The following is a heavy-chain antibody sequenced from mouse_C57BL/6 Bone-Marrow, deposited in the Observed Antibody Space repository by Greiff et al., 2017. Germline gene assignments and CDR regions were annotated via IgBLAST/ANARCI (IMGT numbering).Heavy chain of an antibody. CDR2: INPSSGYT. CDR1: GYTFTSYW. CDR3: ARIRGGPAWFAY. J-gene: IGHJ3*01. V-gene: IGHV1-7*01. D-gene: IGHD1-1*02. Sequence: QVQLQQSGAELAQPGASVQLSCKSTGYTFTSYWMHWVKQRPGQGLEWVGYINPSSGYTKYNQKFKDKATLTADKSSSTAYMQLSSLTYEDSAFYYCARIRGGPAWFAYWGQGTLVTVSA.